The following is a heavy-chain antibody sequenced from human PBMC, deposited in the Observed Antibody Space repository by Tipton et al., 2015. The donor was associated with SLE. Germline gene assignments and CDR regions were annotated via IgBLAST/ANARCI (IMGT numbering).Heavy chain of an antibody. CDR3: TRGPVGSGYYSSSDAFDF. V-gene: IGHV4-4*01. CDR2: IHHRGTT. Sequence: TLSLTCTVSGGSISSNTWWNWVRQPPGMGLEWIGEIHHRGTTNYNPSLKSRVTISVDTSKNQFSLKLSSVTAADTAVYFCTRGPVGSGYYSSSDAFDFWGQGTMVTVSS. D-gene: IGHD3-22*01. CDR1: GGSISSNTW. J-gene: IGHJ3*01.